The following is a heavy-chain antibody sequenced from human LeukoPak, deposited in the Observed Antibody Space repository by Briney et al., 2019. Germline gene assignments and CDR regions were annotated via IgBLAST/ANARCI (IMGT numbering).Heavy chain of an antibody. CDR1: GYTFTSYG. V-gene: IGHV1-18*01. CDR2: ISAYNGNT. J-gene: IGHJ4*02. CDR3: ARGPDSSGYYVY. Sequence: GASVKVSCKASGYTFTSYGISWVRQAPGQGLEWMGWISAYNGNTNYAQKFQGRVTMTRDTSTSTVYMELSSLRSEDTAVYYCARGPDSSGYYVYWGQGTLVTVSS. D-gene: IGHD3-22*01.